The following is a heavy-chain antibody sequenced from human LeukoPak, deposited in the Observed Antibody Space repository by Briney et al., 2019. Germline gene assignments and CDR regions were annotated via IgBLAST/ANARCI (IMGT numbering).Heavy chain of an antibody. CDR2: ISSSSSTI. CDR1: GFTFSSYS. V-gene: IGHV3-48*01. D-gene: IGHD5-18*01. J-gene: IGHJ3*02. Sequence: GGSLRLSCAASGFTFSSYSMNWVRQAPGKGLEWVSYISSSSSTIYYADSVKGRFTISRDNAKNSLYLQMNSLRAEDMALYYCAKGIRVRGYSYDYAFDIWGQGTMVTVSS. CDR3: AKGIRVRGYSYDYAFDI.